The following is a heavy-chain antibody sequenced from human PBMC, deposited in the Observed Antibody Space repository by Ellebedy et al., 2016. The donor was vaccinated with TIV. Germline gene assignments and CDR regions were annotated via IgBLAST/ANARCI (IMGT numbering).Heavy chain of an antibody. Sequence: PGGSLRLSCAASGFTFSSYAMHWVRQAPGKGLEWVAVIWYDGSNKYYADSVKGRFTISRDNSKNTLYLQMNSLRAEDTAVYYCARDRESMTSGWFDPWGQGTLVTVSS. CDR3: ARDRESMTSGWFDP. CDR1: GFTFSSYA. D-gene: IGHD3-10*01. CDR2: IWYDGSNK. J-gene: IGHJ5*02. V-gene: IGHV3-33*08.